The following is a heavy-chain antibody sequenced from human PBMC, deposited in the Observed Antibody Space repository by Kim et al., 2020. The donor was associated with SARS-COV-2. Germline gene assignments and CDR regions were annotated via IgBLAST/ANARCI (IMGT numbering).Heavy chain of an antibody. CDR3: EASDY. CDR2: ISDRGVRP. J-gene: IGHJ4*02. Sequence: ISDRGVRPHDANSVKGRFTISRDNSKSTLFLQMNSLRAEDTAVYYCEASDYWGQGSLVTVSS. V-gene: IGHV3-23*01.